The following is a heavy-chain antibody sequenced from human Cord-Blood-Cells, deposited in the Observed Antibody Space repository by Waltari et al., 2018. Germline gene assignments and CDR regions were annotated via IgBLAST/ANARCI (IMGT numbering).Heavy chain of an antibody. V-gene: IGHV3-21*01. J-gene: IGHJ4*02. CDR1: GFTFSSYS. Sequence: EVQLVESGGGLVKPGGSLRLSCAASGFTFSSYSMNWVRQAPGEGVEWVSSISSSSSYIYYADSVKGRFTISRDNAKNSLYLQMNSLRAEDTAVYYCARAPQVNYYFDYWGQGTLVTVSS. CDR3: ARAPQVNYYFDY. D-gene: IGHD1-20*01. CDR2: ISSSSSYI.